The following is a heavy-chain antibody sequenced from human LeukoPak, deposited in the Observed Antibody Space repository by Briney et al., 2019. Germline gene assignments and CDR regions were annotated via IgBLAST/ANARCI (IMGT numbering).Heavy chain of an antibody. CDR1: GGPISSGDYY. CDR3: ARRKYYYDSSGPWNWFDP. Sequence: PSQTLSLTCTVSGGPISSGDYYWSWIRQPPGKGLEWIGYIYYSGSTYYNPSLKSRVTISVDTSKNQFSLKLSSVTAADTAVYYCARRKYYYDSSGPWNWFDPWGQGTLVTVSS. CDR2: IYYSGST. D-gene: IGHD3-22*01. J-gene: IGHJ5*02. V-gene: IGHV4-30-4*08.